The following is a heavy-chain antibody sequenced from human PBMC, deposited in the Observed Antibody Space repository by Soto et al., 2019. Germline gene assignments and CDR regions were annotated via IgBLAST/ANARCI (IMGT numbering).Heavy chain of an antibody. Sequence: GESLKISCKGSGYSFTSYWISWVRQMPGKGLEWMGRIDPSDSYTNYSPSFQGHVTISADKSISTAYLQWSSLKASDTAVYYCARGPRVVVPAAMRHGMDVWGQGTTVTVSS. D-gene: IGHD2-2*01. CDR1: GYSFTSYW. J-gene: IGHJ6*02. V-gene: IGHV5-10-1*01. CDR3: ARGPRVVVPAAMRHGMDV. CDR2: IDPSDSYT.